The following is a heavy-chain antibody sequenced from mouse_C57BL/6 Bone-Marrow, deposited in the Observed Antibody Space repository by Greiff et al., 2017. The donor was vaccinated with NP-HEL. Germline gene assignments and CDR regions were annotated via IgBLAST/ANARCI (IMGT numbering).Heavy chain of an antibody. J-gene: IGHJ4*01. V-gene: IGHV1-80*01. Sequence: VQLQQSGAELVKPGASVKISCKASGYAFSSYWMNWVKQRPGKGLEWIGQIYPGDGDTNYNGKFKGKATLTADKSSSTAYMQLSSLTSEDSAVYFCARPYYYGSSYHYAMDYWGQGTSVTVSS. CDR2: IYPGDGDT. D-gene: IGHD1-1*01. CDR1: GYAFSSYW. CDR3: ARPYYYGSSYHYAMDY.